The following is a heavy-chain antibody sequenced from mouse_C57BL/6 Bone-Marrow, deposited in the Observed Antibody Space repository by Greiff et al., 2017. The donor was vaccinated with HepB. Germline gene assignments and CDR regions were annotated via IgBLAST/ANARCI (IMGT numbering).Heavy chain of an antibody. J-gene: IGHJ2*01. CDR3: ERGGGVTFDY. CDR2: INPSSGYT. CDR1: GYTFTSYT. V-gene: IGHV1-4*01. Sequence: QVQLQQSGAELARPGASVKMSCKASGYTFTSYTMHWVKQRPGQGLEWIGYINPSSGYTKYNQKFKDKATLTADKSSSTAYMQLSSLTSEDSAVYYCERGGGVTFDYWGQGTTLTVSS. D-gene: IGHD2-2*01.